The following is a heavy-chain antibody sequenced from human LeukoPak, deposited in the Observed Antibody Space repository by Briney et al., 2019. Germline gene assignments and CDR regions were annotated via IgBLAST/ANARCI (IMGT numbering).Heavy chain of an antibody. CDR3: ATVGYYDFWSGSTLTNWFDP. V-gene: IGHV1-24*01. CDR1: GYTLTELS. D-gene: IGHD3-3*01. Sequence: ASVKVSCKVSGYTLTELSMHWVRQAPGKGLEWMGGFDPEDGETIYAQKFQGRVTMTEDTSTDTAYMELSSLGSEDTAVYYCATVGYYDFWSGSTLTNWFDPWGQGTLVTVSS. CDR2: FDPEDGET. J-gene: IGHJ5*02.